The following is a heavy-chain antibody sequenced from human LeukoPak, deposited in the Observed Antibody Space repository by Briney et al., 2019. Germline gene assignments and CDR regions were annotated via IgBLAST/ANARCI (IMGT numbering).Heavy chain of an antibody. J-gene: IGHJ4*02. CDR1: GFTFTKYS. CDR2: ISHSGST. Sequence: GSLRLSCAASGFTFTKYSMNWVRQPPGKGLEWIGEISHSGSTNYNPSLKSRVTISVDTSKNQFSLELSSVTAADTAVYYCARGGDGYNHWYYFDYWGQGTLVTVSS. V-gene: IGHV4-34*01. CDR3: ARGGDGYNHWYYFDY. D-gene: IGHD5-24*01.